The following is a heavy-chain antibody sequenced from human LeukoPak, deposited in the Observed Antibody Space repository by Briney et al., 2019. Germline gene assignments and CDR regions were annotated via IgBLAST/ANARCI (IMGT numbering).Heavy chain of an antibody. V-gene: IGHV3-23*01. D-gene: IGHD4-17*01. CDR1: GFTFSSYS. CDR2: ISDSGGST. CDR3: AKAFPYGDYAGY. Sequence: GGSLRLSCAAPGFTFSSYSMNWVRQAPGKGLEWVSAISDSGGSTYYADSVKGRFTISKDNSKNTLHLQMNSLRAEDTAIYYCAKAFPYGDYAGYWGQGTLVTVSS. J-gene: IGHJ4*02.